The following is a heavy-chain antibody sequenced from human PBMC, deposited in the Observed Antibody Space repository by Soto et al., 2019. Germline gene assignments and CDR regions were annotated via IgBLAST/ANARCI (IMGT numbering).Heavy chain of an antibody. CDR3: AKDHGGSGWYGGTADY. CDR2: ISGSGGST. J-gene: IGHJ4*02. Sequence: EVQLLESGGGLVQPGGPLRLSCAASGFTFSSYAMSWVRQAPGKGLEWVSAISGSGGSTYYADSVKGRFTISRDNSKNTLYLQMNSLRAEDTAVYYCAKDHGGSGWYGGTADYWGQGTLVTVSS. D-gene: IGHD6-19*01. CDR1: GFTFSSYA. V-gene: IGHV3-23*01.